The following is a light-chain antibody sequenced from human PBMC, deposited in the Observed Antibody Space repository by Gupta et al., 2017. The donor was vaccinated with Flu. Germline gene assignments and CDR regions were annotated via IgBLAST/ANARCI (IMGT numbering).Light chain of an antibody. CDR2: AAS. CDR1: QSISSY. V-gene: IGKV1-39*01. CDR3: QQSYRTPIYT. Sequence: DIQMTQSPSSLSASVGDRVTITCRASQSISSYLNWYQQKPGKAPKLLSYAASSLQSGVPSRFSGSGSGTDFTLTIRSLQPEDFATYYCQQSYRTPIYTFGKGTKLEIK. J-gene: IGKJ2*01.